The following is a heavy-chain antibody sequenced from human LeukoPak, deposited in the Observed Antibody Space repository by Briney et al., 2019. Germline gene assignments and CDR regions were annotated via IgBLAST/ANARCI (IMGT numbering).Heavy chain of an antibody. CDR1: RDIFNSYS. Sequence: GSSVKVSCKTSRDIFNSYSLIWVRQAPGQGLKWMARIIPVLGIPNYAQKFQGRLTVTADKSTSTVFMELSSLRSDDTAVYYCARDAGYDSIGSSYAYFDLWGRGTLVTVSS. CDR3: ARDAGYDSIGSSYAYFDL. D-gene: IGHD4-11*01. J-gene: IGHJ2*01. V-gene: IGHV1-69*04. CDR2: IIPVLGIP.